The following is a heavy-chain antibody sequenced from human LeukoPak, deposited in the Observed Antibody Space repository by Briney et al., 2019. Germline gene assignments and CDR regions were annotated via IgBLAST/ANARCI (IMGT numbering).Heavy chain of an antibody. Sequence: PGGSLRLSCAASGFTFSDYYMSWIRQAPGKGLEWVSYISSSSSTIYYADSVKGRFTISRDNAKNSLYLQMNSLRAEDTAVYYCARGREDYDILTGYRPDAFDIWGQGTMVTVSS. J-gene: IGHJ3*02. CDR1: GFTFSDYY. V-gene: IGHV3-11*01. D-gene: IGHD3-9*01. CDR3: ARGREDYDILTGYRPDAFDI. CDR2: ISSSSSTI.